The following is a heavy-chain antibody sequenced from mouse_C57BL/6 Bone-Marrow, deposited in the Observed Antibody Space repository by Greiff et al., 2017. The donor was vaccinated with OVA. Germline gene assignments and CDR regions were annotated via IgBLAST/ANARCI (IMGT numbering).Heavy chain of an antibody. CDR3: ARWGWYFDV. CDR2: IDPSDSET. J-gene: IGHJ1*03. Sequence: QVHVKQPGAELVRPGSSVKLSCKASGYTFTSYWMHWVKQRPIQGLEWIGNIDPSDSETHYNQKFKDKATLTVDKSSSTAYMQLSSLTSEDSAVYYCARWGWYFDVWGTGTTVTVSS. CDR1: GYTFTSYW. V-gene: IGHV1-52*01.